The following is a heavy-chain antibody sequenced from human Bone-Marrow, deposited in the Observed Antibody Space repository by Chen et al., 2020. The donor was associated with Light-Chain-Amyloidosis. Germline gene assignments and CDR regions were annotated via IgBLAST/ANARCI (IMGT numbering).Heavy chain of an antibody. Sequence: EVQLVESGGGLLQRGGSLRLSCAASGFAFSSYAMSWVRQAPGKGLEWVSTISGSGGSRYYGDSVKGLLTISRDNSKIALFLQMNSLRAEDTAVYYCAKDISYDDILPGYPADAFDIWGQGTMVTVSS. V-gene: IGHV3-23*04. D-gene: IGHD3-9*01. CDR1: GFAFSSYA. J-gene: IGHJ3*02. CDR3: AKDISYDDILPGYPADAFDI. CDR2: ISGSGGSR.